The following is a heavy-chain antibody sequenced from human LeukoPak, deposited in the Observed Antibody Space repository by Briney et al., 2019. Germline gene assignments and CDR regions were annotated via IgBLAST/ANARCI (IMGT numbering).Heavy chain of an antibody. D-gene: IGHD3-3*01. CDR3: ARERGYDFWSGYYTGFDP. V-gene: IGHV1-69*04. J-gene: IGHJ5*02. CDR2: IIPILGIA. CDR1: GDTFSSYA. Sequence: SVKVSCKASGDTFSSYALSWVRQAPGQGLEWMGRIIPILGIANYAQKFQGRVTITADKSTSTAYMELSSLRSEDTAVYYCARERGYDFWSGYYTGFDPWGQGTLVTVSS.